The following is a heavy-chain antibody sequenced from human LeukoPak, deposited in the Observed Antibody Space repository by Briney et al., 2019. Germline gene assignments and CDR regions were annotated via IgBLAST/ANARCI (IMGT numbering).Heavy chain of an antibody. CDR1: GFTFSSYA. Sequence: PGGSLRLSCAASGFTFSSYAMHWVRQAPGKGLEWGAVISYDGSNKYYADSVKGRFTISRDNSKNTLYLQMNSLRAEDTAVYYCAGSGSYYNYFDYWGQGTLVTVSS. CDR3: AGSGSYYNYFDY. CDR2: ISYDGSNK. J-gene: IGHJ4*02. D-gene: IGHD3-10*01. V-gene: IGHV3-30*04.